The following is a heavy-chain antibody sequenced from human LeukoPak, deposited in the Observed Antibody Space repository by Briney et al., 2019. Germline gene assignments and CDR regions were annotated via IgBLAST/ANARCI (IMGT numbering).Heavy chain of an antibody. V-gene: IGHV4-59*01. CDR1: GGSISGYY. CDR3: ARGLYYDILTGYRNNDAFDI. CDR2: IYYSGSI. J-gene: IGHJ3*02. D-gene: IGHD3-9*01. Sequence: PSETLSLTCTVSGGSISGYYWTWIRQPPGKGLEWIGYIYYSGSINYNPSLKSRVTISVDTSKNQFSLKLSAVTAADTAVYYCARGLYYDILTGYRNNDAFDIWGQGTMVTVSS.